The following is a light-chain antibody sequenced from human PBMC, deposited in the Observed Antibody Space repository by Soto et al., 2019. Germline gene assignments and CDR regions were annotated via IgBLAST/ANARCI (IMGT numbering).Light chain of an antibody. Sequence: ENVLTQSPGTLSLAPGERATLSCRASQSVSSRYLAWYQQQPGQAPRLLIYGASSRATGIPDRFSGSGSGTDFTLTISSLEPEDFVVYYCHQRSNWPPDTFGQGTRLEIK. V-gene: IGKV3D-20*02. CDR3: HQRSNWPPDT. J-gene: IGKJ5*01. CDR1: QSVSSRY. CDR2: GAS.